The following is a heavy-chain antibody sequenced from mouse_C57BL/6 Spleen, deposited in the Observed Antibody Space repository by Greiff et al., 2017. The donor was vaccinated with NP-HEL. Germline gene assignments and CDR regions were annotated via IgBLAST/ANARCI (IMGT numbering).Heavy chain of an antibody. V-gene: IGHV10-1*01. CDR3: VRGGVYDYDDYAMDY. Sequence: EVQGVESGGGLVQPKGSLKLSCAASGFSFNTYAMNWVRQAPGKGLEWVARIRSKSNNYATYYADSVKDRFTISRDDSESMLYLQMNNLKTEDTAMYYCVRGGVYDYDDYAMDYWGQGTSVTVSS. CDR1: GFSFNTYA. J-gene: IGHJ4*01. D-gene: IGHD2-4*01. CDR2: IRSKSNNYAT.